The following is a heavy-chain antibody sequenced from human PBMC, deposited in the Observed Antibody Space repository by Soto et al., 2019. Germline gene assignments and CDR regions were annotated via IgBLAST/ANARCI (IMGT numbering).Heavy chain of an antibody. J-gene: IGHJ4*02. CDR2: IDSDGSST. CDR1: GFTFNSYW. Sequence: EVQLVESGGGLVQPGGSLRLSCAASGFTFNSYWMHWVRQAPRKGLVWVSRIDSDGSSTSYADSVKGRFTISRDNAKNTLYLQMNSLGADDTAVYYCVKGRTYFDYWGQGTLVTVSS. CDR3: VKGRTYFDY. V-gene: IGHV3-74*01.